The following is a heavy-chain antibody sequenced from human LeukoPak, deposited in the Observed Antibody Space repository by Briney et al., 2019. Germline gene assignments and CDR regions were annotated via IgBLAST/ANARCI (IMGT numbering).Heavy chain of an antibody. J-gene: IGHJ4*02. V-gene: IGHV3-23*01. D-gene: IGHD3-3*01. Sequence: GGSLRLSCAASGFTFSSYAMSCVRQAPGKGLEGGSAISCSGGSTYYADSVKGRFTIPRDNSKNTLYLQMSTLRAEETAVYYCGTQYYDFWSGYSTGGDYFDYWGQGTLVTVSS. CDR3: GTQYYDFWSGYSTGGDYFDY. CDR2: ISCSGGST. CDR1: GFTFSSYA.